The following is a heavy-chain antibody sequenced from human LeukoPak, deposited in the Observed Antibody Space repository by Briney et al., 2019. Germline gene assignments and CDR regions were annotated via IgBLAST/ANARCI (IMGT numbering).Heavy chain of an antibody. Sequence: GGSLRLSCAASGFTFSSYGMSWVRQAPGRGLEWVSAISTTGGTTYYADSVRGRFTISRDNSRNTLYLQMNSLRAEDTAIYYCAKNGDRGAYCSGGTCYPYYYYYMDVWGKGTTVTISS. CDR1: GFTFSSYG. CDR2: ISTTGGTT. CDR3: AKNGDRGAYCSGGTCYPYYYYYMDV. V-gene: IGHV3-23*01. D-gene: IGHD2-15*01. J-gene: IGHJ6*03.